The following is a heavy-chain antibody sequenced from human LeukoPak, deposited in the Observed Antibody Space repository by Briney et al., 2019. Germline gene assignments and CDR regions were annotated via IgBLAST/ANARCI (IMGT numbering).Heavy chain of an antibody. CDR1: GFTFSSYA. CDR2: ISYDGSNK. V-gene: IGHV3-30*04. CDR3: ARDPSSGSYLGGFDY. J-gene: IGHJ4*02. Sequence: GGSLRLSCAASGFTFSSYAMHWVRQAPGKGLEWVAVISYDGSNKYYADSVKGRFTISRDNSKNTLYLQMNSLRAEDTAVYYCARDPSSGSYLGGFDYWGQGTLVTVS. D-gene: IGHD1-26*01.